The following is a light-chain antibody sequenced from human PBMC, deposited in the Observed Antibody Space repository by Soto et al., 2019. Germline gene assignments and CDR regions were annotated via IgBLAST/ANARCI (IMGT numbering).Light chain of an antibody. J-gene: IGKJ1*01. Sequence: DIVLTQSPLSLPVTPGEPASISCRSSQSLLHSNGNIYLDWYLQKPGQSPQLLIYLGSIRASGVPDRFSGSGSGTDFTLKITRMEAEDVGVYYCMQAVQTPRTFGQGTKVEIK. V-gene: IGKV2-28*01. CDR2: LGS. CDR3: MQAVQTPRT. CDR1: QSLLHSNGNIY.